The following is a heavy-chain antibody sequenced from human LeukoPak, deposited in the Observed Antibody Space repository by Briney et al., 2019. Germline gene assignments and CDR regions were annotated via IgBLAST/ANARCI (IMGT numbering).Heavy chain of an antibody. V-gene: IGHV3-23*01. J-gene: IGHJ4*02. CDR1: GFTFSSYA. Sequence: GGSLRLSCAASGFTFSSYAMTWVRQAPGKGLEWVSAISGSGGSTYYADSVKGRFTMSRDNSKNTLYLQMNSLRAEDTAVYYCARSPFLGDFRLATLYCVDYGGQGTLVTVSS. CDR3: ARSPFLGDFRLATLYCVDY. D-gene: IGHD4-17*01. CDR2: ISGSGGST.